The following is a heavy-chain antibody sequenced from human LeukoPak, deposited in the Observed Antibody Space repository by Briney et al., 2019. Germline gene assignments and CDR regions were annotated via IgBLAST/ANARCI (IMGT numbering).Heavy chain of an antibody. CDR3: ARERPSKCYFDY. CDR1: GYTFTDYY. V-gene: IGHV1-46*01. Sequence: ASVKVSCKASGYTFTDYYIYWVRQAPGQGPEYMGIINPSAGNTNYAQKFQGRITMTRDTSTTTVYMELSSLVYEDTAVYYCARERPSKCYFDYWGQGTLVTVSS. J-gene: IGHJ4*02. CDR2: INPSAGNT.